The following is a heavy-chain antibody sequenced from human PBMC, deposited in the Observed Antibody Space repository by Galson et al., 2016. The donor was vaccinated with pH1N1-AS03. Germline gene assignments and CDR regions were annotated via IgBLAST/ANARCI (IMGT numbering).Heavy chain of an antibody. V-gene: IGHV4-59*01. J-gene: IGHJ3*02. Sequence: SPGKGMEWIGFIHENGRTDYNPFLKSRLSMSRDTFKNQFSLKLNSVTTADTAVYYCARERVYSEIRHPFDIWGQGTMVTVSS. CDR3: ARERVYSEIRHPFDI. D-gene: IGHD3-22*01. CDR2: IHENGRT.